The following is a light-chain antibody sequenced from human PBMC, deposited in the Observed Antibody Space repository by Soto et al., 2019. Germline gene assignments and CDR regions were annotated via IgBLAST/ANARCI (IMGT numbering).Light chain of an antibody. V-gene: IGLV2-14*01. J-gene: IGLJ1*01. Sequence: QSVLTQPAAVSGSPGQTITISCTGTSSDVGGYHYVSWYQQPPGKAPILMVYEVSNRPSGVSNRFSGSKSGNTASLTISGLQAEDEADYYCSSYTSSSTLYVFGTGTKVTVL. CDR3: SSYTSSSTLYV. CDR2: EVS. CDR1: SSDVGGYHY.